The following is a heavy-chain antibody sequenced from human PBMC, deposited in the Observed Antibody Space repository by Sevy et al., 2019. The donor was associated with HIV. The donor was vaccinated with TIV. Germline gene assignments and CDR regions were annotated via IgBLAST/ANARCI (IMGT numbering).Heavy chain of an antibody. CDR3: AREDEAAADY. J-gene: IGHJ4*02. V-gene: IGHV4-59*01. CDR1: GGSISSYY. Sequence: SETLSLTCTVSGGSISSYYLSWIRQPPGKGLEWIGYIYYSGSTNYNPSPKSRVTISVDTSKNQFSLKLSSVTAADTAFYYWAREDEAAADYWGQGTLVTVSS. CDR2: IYYSGST. D-gene: IGHD6-13*01.